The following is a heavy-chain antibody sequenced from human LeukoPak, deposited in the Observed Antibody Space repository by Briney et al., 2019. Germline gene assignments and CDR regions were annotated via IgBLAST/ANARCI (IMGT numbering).Heavy chain of an antibody. D-gene: IGHD2-2*01. Sequence: GGSLRLSCAASGFTFSSYSTNWVRQAPGKGLEWVSSISSSSSYIYYADSVKGRFTISRDNAKNSLYLQMNSLRAEDTAVYYCARDDTQYATYYFDYWGQGTLVTVSS. V-gene: IGHV3-21*01. CDR2: ISSSSSYI. CDR1: GFTFSSYS. CDR3: ARDDTQYATYYFDY. J-gene: IGHJ4*02.